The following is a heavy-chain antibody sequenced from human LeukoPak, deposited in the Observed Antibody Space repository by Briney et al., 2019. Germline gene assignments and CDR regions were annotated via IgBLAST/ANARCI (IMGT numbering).Heavy chain of an antibody. CDR1: GFTFSSYA. Sequence: PGGSLRLSCAASGFTFSSYAMSWVRQAPGKGLEWVSAISGSGGSTYYADSVKGRFTISRDKSKNTLYLQMNSLRAEDTAVYYCGKRFPLRFLEWLLFDYWGQGTLVTVSS. CDR3: GKRFPLRFLEWLLFDY. D-gene: IGHD3-3*01. V-gene: IGHV3-23*01. J-gene: IGHJ4*02. CDR2: ISGSGGST.